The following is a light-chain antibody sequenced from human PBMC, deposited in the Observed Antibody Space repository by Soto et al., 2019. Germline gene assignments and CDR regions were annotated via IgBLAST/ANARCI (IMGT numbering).Light chain of an antibody. CDR3: YPRT. CDR2: AAS. CDR1: QGISSS. V-gene: IGKV1-9*01. Sequence: IQLTQSPSSLSASVGDRLTITCRASQGISSSLAWYQQKPGKAPKLLIYAASTLQTGIPSRFSGSGSGTDFTLTINSLQPEDFSTYYCYPRTLGQGTRVEVK. J-gene: IGKJ1*01.